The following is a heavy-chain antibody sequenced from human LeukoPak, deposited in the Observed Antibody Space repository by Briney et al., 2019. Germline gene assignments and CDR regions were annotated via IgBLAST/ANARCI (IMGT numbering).Heavy chain of an antibody. Sequence: SVRVSCKASGGTFSSYAISWVRQAPGQGLEWMGGIIPIFGTANYAQKFQGRVTIIADESTSTAYMELSSLRSEDTAVYYCASSFIVGVLITAFDIWGQGTMVTVSS. CDR2: IIPIFGTA. J-gene: IGHJ3*02. CDR1: GGTFSSYA. V-gene: IGHV1-69*13. D-gene: IGHD1-26*01. CDR3: ASSFIVGVLITAFDI.